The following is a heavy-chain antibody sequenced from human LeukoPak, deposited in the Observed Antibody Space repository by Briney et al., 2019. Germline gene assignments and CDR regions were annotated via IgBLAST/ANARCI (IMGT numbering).Heavy chain of an antibody. CDR2: IYDSGST. D-gene: IGHD2-15*01. V-gene: IGHV4-59*01. CDR1: GSSINSYY. CDR3: ARDSILYFDAFDF. J-gene: IGHJ3*01. Sequence: SETLSLTCTVSGSSINSYYWSWIRQPPGKGLEWIGYIYDSGSTNYNPSLESRVTISVDKSKNQFSLKLNSVTAADTAVYYCARDSILYFDAFDFWGQGTVVTVSS.